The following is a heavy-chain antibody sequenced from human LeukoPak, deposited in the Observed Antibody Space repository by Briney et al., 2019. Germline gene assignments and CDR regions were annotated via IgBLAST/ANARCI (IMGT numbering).Heavy chain of an antibody. CDR3: AKGALGTAMVTWWAFDI. V-gene: IGHV3-30*18. Sequence: TGGSLRLSCAASGFTFSSYWMSWVRQAPGKGLEWVAVISYDGSNKYYADSVKGRFTISRDNSKNTLYLQMNSLRAEDTAVYYCAKGALGTAMVTWWAFDIWGQGTMVTVSS. CDR1: GFTFSSYW. D-gene: IGHD5-18*01. CDR2: ISYDGSNK. J-gene: IGHJ3*02.